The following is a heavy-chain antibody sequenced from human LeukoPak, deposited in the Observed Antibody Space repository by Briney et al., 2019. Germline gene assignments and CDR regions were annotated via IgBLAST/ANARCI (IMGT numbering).Heavy chain of an antibody. CDR2: IWYDGSNK. CDR3: AKEMATSPSFDY. CDR1: GFTFSSYG. Sequence: PGGSLRLSCAASGFTFSSYGMHWVRQAPGKGLEWVAVIWYDGSNKYYADSVKGRFTISRDNSKNTLYLQMNSLRAEDTAVYYCAKEMATSPSFDYWGQGPLVTVSS. D-gene: IGHD5-24*01. J-gene: IGHJ4*02. V-gene: IGHV3-33*06.